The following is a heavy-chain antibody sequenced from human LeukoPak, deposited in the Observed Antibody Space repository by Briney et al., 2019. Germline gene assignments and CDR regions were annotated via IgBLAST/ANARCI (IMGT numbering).Heavy chain of an antibody. CDR1: GFSFSSYG. J-gene: IGHJ4*02. V-gene: IGHV3-48*04. CDR3: ARDRANFYDSSGYSRFDY. D-gene: IGHD3-22*01. CDR2: ISSSSYTI. Sequence: PGGSLRLSCAASGFSFSSYGMNWVRQAPGKGLEWVSYISSSSYTIYYADSVKGRFTISRDNAKNSLYLQMNSLRAEDTAVYYCARDRANFYDSSGYSRFDYWGQGTLVTVSS.